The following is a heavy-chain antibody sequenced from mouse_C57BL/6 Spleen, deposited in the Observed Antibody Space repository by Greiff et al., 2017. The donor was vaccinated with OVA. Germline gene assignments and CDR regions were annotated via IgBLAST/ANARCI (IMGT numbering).Heavy chain of an antibody. V-gene: IGHV2-4*01. CDR3: AKGTNYYGYDKRAWYFDV. CDR1: GFSLTSYG. CDR2: IWSGGST. Sequence: QVQLQQSGPGLVQPSQSLSITCTVSGFSLTSYGVHWVRQPPGKGLEWLGVIWSGGSTDYNAAFISRLSISKDNSKSQVFFKMNSLQADDTAIYYCAKGTNYYGYDKRAWYFDVWGTGTTVTVSS. J-gene: IGHJ1*03. D-gene: IGHD2-2*01.